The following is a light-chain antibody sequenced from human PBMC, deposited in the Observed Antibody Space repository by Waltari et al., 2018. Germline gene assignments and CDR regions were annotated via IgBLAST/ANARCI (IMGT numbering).Light chain of an antibody. CDR3: QQDYTTPYA. CDR1: QGINRE. J-gene: IGKJ2*01. V-gene: IGKV1-27*01. Sequence: DIQMTQSPSSLSASVGDRVTVTCRASQGINRELGWYQQKPGKAPTLLIYAASSLQTGVSSRFSVSGSGTDFTLTISSLQPEDVATYYCQQDYTTPYAFGQGTKVEIE. CDR2: AAS.